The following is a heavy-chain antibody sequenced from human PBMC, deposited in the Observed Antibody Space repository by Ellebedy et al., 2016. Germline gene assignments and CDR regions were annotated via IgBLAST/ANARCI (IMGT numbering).Heavy chain of an antibody. V-gene: IGHV1-2*02. J-gene: IGHJ5*02. Sequence: ASVKVSCXASGYTFTGYYVHWVRQAPGQGLEWMGWINPNTGDTNYTQKFQGRVTMTRDTSISIVYMELNRLRSDDTAVYYCAIQWLLGGLFNWFDPWGQGTLVTVSS. CDR3: AIQWLLGGLFNWFDP. CDR2: INPNTGDT. D-gene: IGHD3-22*01. CDR1: GYTFTGYY.